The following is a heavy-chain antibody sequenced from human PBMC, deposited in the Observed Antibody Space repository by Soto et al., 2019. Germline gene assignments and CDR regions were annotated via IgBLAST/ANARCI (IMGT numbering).Heavy chain of an antibody. Sequence: PGESLKISCKGSGYSFTSYWIGWVRQMPGKGLEWMGIIYPGDSDTRYSPSFQGQVTISADKSISTAYLQWSSLKASDTAMYYCAVHCYDSSGYYYDAFDIWGQGTMVTVSS. J-gene: IGHJ3*02. CDR3: AVHCYDSSGYYYDAFDI. CDR2: IYPGDSDT. V-gene: IGHV5-51*01. CDR1: GYSFTSYW. D-gene: IGHD3-22*01.